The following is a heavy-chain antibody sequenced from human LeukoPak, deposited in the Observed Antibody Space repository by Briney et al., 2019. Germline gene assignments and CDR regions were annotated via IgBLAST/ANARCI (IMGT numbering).Heavy chain of an antibody. Sequence: ASVKVSCKXSGYTFTGYYMHWVRQAPGQGLEWMGRINPNSGGTNYAQKFQGRVTMTRDTSISTAYMELSRLRSDDTAVYYCATLYYDILTGSWFDPWGQGTLATVSS. CDR3: ATLYYDILTGSWFDP. V-gene: IGHV1-2*06. D-gene: IGHD3-9*01. J-gene: IGHJ5*02. CDR1: GYTFTGYY. CDR2: INPNSGGT.